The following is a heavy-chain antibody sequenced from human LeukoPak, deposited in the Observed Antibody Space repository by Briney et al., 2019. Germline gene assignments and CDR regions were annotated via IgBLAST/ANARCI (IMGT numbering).Heavy chain of an antibody. D-gene: IGHD4-23*01. CDR3: ARDSPTVAAFHYGMDV. CDR1: GYTFTSYG. J-gene: IGHJ6*02. Sequence: ASVKVSCKASGYTFTSYGISWVRQAPGQGLEWMGGIIPIFGTANYAQKFQGRVTITADESTSTAYMELSSLRSEDTAVYYCARDSPTVAAFHYGMDVWGQGTTVTVSS. CDR2: IIPIFGTA. V-gene: IGHV1-69*13.